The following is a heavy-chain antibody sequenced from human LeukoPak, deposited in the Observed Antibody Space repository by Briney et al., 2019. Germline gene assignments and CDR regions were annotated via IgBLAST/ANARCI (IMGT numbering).Heavy chain of an antibody. CDR1: GYSISSGYY. J-gene: IGHJ4*02. V-gene: IGHV4-38-2*02. CDR3: ARPALGNDPTPHFDY. Sequence: PSETLSLTRTVSGYSISSGYYWGWIWQPPGKGLEWIASVYRSGSTYYKSSLKTRVRISVDTSKNQFSLNLSSVIAADTAVYYCARPALGNDPTPHFDYWGQGTLVTVSS. D-gene: IGHD1-1*01. CDR2: VYRSGST.